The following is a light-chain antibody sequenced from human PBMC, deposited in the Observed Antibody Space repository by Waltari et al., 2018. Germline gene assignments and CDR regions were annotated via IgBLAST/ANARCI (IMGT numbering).Light chain of an antibody. V-gene: IGKV3-20*01. CDR1: QRVNKS. J-gene: IGKJ1*01. Sequence: EVVLTQSPGTLSLSPGERATLTCRASQRVNKSLAWYQQRPGQAPRLLIYAASTRATGVPDRFSGSGFGTDFSLTISRLEPEDFAVYFCQNHERLPATFGQGTKVEIK. CDR2: AAS. CDR3: QNHERLPAT.